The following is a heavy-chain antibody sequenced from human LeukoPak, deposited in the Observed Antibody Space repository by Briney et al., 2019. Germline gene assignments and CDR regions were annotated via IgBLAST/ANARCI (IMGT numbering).Heavy chain of an antibody. J-gene: IGHJ4*02. Sequence: GSLRLSCAASGFTFSNSALSWIRQPPGKGLEWIGSIYYSGSTYYNPSLKSRVTISVDTSKNQFSLNLNSVTAADTAVYYCARLGYNYGLPIDYWGQGTLVTVSS. CDR1: GFTFSNSAL. V-gene: IGHV4-38-2*01. CDR2: IYYSGST. CDR3: ARLGYNYGLPIDY. D-gene: IGHD5-18*01.